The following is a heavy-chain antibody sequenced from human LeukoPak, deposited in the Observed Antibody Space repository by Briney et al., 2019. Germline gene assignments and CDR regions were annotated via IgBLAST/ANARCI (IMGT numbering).Heavy chain of an antibody. CDR2: IYSGGST. Sequence: PSETLSLTCTVSGGSISSTNYYWGWIRQPPGKGLEWVSVIYSGGSTYYADSVKGRFTISRDNSKNTLYLQMNSLRAEDAAVYYCARHESNMVRGVIIQFDYWGQGTLVTVSS. CDR1: GGSISSTNYY. V-gene: IGHV3-53*01. J-gene: IGHJ4*02. CDR3: ARHESNMVRGVIIQFDY. D-gene: IGHD3-10*01.